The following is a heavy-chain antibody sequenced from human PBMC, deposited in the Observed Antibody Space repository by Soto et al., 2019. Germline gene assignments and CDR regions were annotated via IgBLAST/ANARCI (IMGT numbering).Heavy chain of an antibody. D-gene: IGHD2-21*01. V-gene: IGHV1-8*01. J-gene: IGHJ6*03. Sequence: ASVKVSCKASGYTFTSYDINWVRQATGQGLEWMGWMNPNSGNTGYAQKFQGRVTMTRNTSISTAYMELSSLRSEDTAVYYCARAHSGYYYYYMDVWGKGTTVTV. CDR3: ARAHSGYYYYYMDV. CDR1: GYTFTSYD. CDR2: MNPNSGNT.